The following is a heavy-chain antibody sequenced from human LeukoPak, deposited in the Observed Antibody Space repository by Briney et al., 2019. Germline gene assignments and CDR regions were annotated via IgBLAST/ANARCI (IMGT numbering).Heavy chain of an antibody. J-gene: IGHJ4*02. CDR3: AKDPVQFGELTYYFDY. V-gene: IGHV3-30*02. Sequence: GGSLRLSCAASGFTVSSNYMSWVRQAPGKGLEWVAFIRYDGSNKYYADSVKGRFTISRDNSKNTLYLQMNSLRAEDTAVYYCAKDPVQFGELTYYFDYWGQGTLVTVSS. CDR2: IRYDGSNK. D-gene: IGHD3-10*01. CDR1: GFTVSSNY.